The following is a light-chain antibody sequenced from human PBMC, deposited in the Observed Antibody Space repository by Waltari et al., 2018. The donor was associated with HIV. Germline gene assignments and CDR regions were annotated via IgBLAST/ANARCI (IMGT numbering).Light chain of an antibody. CDR1: TSDIGGYNY. CDR2: DVT. Sequence: QSALTQPASVSGPPGQSITISCTGTTSDIGGYNYVSWYQQHPDKAPRLIIYDVTNRPSGVSYRFSGSKSGNTASLTVSGLQAEDEADYYCSSYTGSTTPWVFGGGTKLTVL. J-gene: IGLJ3*02. V-gene: IGLV2-14*03. CDR3: SSYTGSTTPWV.